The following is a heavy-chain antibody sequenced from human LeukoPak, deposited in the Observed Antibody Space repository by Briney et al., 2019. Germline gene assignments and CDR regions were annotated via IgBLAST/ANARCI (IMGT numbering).Heavy chain of an antibody. J-gene: IGHJ5*02. V-gene: IGHV3-23*01. CDR1: GFNFSNYR. D-gene: IGHD3-10*02. Sequence: GGSPRLSCAASGFNFSNYRTTWVRQAPGKRLECVSAVTGSGLNTYYAGSVKGRFTISRDNAKNTLYLEMNSLRTEDTATYYCAKNLRDYVAWGQGALVTVSS. CDR3: AKNLRDYVA. CDR2: VTGSGLNT.